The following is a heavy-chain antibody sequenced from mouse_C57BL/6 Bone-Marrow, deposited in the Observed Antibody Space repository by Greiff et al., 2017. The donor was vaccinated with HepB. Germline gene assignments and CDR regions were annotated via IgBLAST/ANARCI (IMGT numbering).Heavy chain of an antibody. J-gene: IGHJ2*01. V-gene: IGHV1-59*01. CDR1: GYTFTSYW. D-gene: IGHD1-2*01. CDR3: ARNYGPDY. CDR2: IDPSDSYT. Sequence: VQLQQPGAELVRPGTSVKLSCKASGYTFTSYWMHWVKQRPGQGLEWIGVIDPSDSYTNYNQKFKGKATLTVDTSSSTAYMQLSSLTSEDSAVYYCARNYGPDYWGQGTTLTVSS.